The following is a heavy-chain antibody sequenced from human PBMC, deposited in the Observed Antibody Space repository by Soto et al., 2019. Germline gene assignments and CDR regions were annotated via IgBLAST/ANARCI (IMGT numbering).Heavy chain of an antibody. CDR3: AREPYGDYGEHAFDI. V-gene: IGHV3-66*01. CDR2: IYSGGST. D-gene: IGHD4-17*01. J-gene: IGHJ3*02. Sequence: GGSLRLSCAASGFTVSSNYMSWVRQAPGKGLEWVSVIYSGGSTYYADSVKGRFTISRDNSKNTLYLQMNSLRAEDTAVYYCAREPYGDYGEHAFDIWGQGTMVTVSS. CDR1: GFTVSSNY.